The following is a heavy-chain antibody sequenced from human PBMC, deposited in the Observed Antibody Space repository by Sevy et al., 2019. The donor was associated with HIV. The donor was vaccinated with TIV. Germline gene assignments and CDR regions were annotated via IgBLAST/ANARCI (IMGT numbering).Heavy chain of an antibody. CDR3: TTPPAAIPHFGYYMDV. Sequence: GGSLRLSCAASGFTFSNAWMSWVRQAPGKGLEWVGRIKSKTDGGTTDYAAPVKGRFTISRDDSKNTRYLQMNSLKTEDTAVYYCTTPPAAIPHFGYYMDVWGKGTTVTVSS. J-gene: IGHJ6*03. CDR1: GFTFSNAW. V-gene: IGHV3-15*01. CDR2: IKSKTDGGTT. D-gene: IGHD2-2*02.